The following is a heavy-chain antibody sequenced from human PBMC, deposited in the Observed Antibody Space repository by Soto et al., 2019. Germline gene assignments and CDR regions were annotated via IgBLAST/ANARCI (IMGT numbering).Heavy chain of an antibody. CDR3: ARDRYYYGSGSYYISWFDP. CDR2: ISAYNGNT. D-gene: IGHD3-10*01. V-gene: IGHV1-18*04. Sequence: ASVKVSCKASGYTFTDYYIHWVRQAPGQGLEWMGWISAYNGNTNYAQKLQGRVTMTTDTSTSTAYMELRGLRSDDTAVYYCARDRYYYGSGSYYISWFDPWGQGTLVTVSS. CDR1: GYTFTDYY. J-gene: IGHJ5*02.